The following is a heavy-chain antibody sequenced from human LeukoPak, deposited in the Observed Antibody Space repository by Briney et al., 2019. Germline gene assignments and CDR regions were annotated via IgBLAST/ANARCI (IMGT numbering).Heavy chain of an antibody. D-gene: IGHD4-11*01. J-gene: IGHJ6*02. V-gene: IGHV3-23*01. Sequence: GESLRLSCAASGFTFNSYAMRWVPQAPGEGLEGVSAIGGSGGSTYYADSVKGRFTISRDNSKNTLYLQMNSLRAEDTAVYYCAKSYSNYGYYYYGMDVWGQGTTVTVSS. CDR1: GFTFNSYA. CDR2: IGGSGGST. CDR3: AKSYSNYGYYYYGMDV.